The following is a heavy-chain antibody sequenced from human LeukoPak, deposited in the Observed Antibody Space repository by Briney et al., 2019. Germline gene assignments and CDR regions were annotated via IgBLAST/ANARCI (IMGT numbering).Heavy chain of an antibody. CDR1: GFTFSSYA. Sequence: GGSLRLSCAASGFTFSSYAMSWVRQASGKGLEWVSAISGSGGGSGGDTYYADSVKGRFTISRDNSKNTLYLHMSSLRAEDTAVHYCAKDWSGSSYSQLDYWGQGTLVAVSS. CDR2: ISGSGGGSGGDT. J-gene: IGHJ4*02. CDR3: AKDWSGSSYSQLDY. D-gene: IGHD1-26*01. V-gene: IGHV3-23*01.